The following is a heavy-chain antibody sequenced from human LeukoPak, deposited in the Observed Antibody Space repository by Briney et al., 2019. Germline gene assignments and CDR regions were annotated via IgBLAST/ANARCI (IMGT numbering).Heavy chain of an antibody. D-gene: IGHD3-10*01. Sequence: ASVKVSCKASGYTFTGYYIHWVRQAPGQGLEWMGGLNPDTGSTNYAQKFQARVIMTRDTSINTAYMELRRLRYDDTAMYFCARESFSGSGGLNWFAPWGQGPLVTVTA. J-gene: IGHJ5*02. V-gene: IGHV1-2*02. CDR1: GYTFTGYY. CDR2: LNPDTGST. CDR3: ARESFSGSGGLNWFAP.